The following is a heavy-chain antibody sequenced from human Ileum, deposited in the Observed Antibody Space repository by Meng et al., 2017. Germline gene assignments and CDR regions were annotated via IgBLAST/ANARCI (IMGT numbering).Heavy chain of an antibody. CDR2: INDVGGST. CDR1: GFTFDNFG. CDR3: AKDLRSFDWLEPFDS. J-gene: IGHJ4*02. D-gene: IGHD3-9*01. Sequence: GESLKISCATSGFTFDNFGMSWVRQAPGKGLEWVSTINDVGGSTYYADSVRARFTISRDNSKNTLYLQMDSLRVEDTAVYYCAKDLRSFDWLEPFDSWGQGDLVTVYS. V-gene: IGHV3-23*01.